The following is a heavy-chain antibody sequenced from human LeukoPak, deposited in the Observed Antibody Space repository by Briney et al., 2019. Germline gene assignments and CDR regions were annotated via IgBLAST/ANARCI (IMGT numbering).Heavy chain of an antibody. J-gene: IGHJ4*02. CDR3: ARDRGGYSFFDY. D-gene: IGHD5-18*01. V-gene: IGHV4-4*07. CDR2: IYTSGST. CDR1: GGSIRTYY. Sequence: SETLSLTRTVSGGSIRTYYWNYIRQPAGKGLEWIGRIYTSGSTNYNPSLKSRVTMSVDTSKNQFSLKLSSVTAADTAVYYCARDRGGYSFFDYWGQGTLVTVSS.